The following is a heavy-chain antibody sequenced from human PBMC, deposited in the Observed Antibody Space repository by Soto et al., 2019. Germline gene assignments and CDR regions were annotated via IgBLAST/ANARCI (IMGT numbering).Heavy chain of an antibody. CDR2: ISAYNGNT. CDR1: GYTFTSYG. D-gene: IGHD3-22*01. V-gene: IGHV1-18*04. CDR3: ARDGDYYDSSGYYYYYYGMDV. Sequence: ASVKVSCKASGYTFTSYGISWVRQAPGQGLEWMGWISAYNGNTNYAQKLQGRATMTTDTSTSTAYMELRSLRSDDTAVYYCARDGDYYDSSGYYYYYYGMDVWGQGTTVTVSS. J-gene: IGHJ6*02.